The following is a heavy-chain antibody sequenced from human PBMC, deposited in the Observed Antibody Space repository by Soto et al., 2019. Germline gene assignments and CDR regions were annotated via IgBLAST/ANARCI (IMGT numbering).Heavy chain of an antibody. CDR1: GRPFSGYY. D-gene: IGHD6-19*01. Sequence: XETLSITLAGYGRPFSGYYSSLILQPPGKGLEWIGEINHSGSTNYNPSLKSRVTISVDTSKNQFSLKLSSVTAADTAVYYCARHKKWLAYYYYYGMDVWGQGTTVTVSS. J-gene: IGHJ6*02. V-gene: IGHV4-34*01. CDR2: INHSGST. CDR3: ARHKKWLAYYYYYGMDV.